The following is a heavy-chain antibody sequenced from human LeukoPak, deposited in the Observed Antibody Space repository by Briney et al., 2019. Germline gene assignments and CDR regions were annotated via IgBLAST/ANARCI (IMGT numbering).Heavy chain of an antibody. J-gene: IGHJ4*02. CDR2: INAGNGNT. CDR3: ARGPHDHADYYRDF. D-gene: IGHD4-17*01. Sequence: GASLKVSCKASGYTFTMSAMHWVRQAPGQRLEWMGWINAGNGNTKYSQKFQDRVTLTRDTSASTAYMELSSLRSEDTAVYYCARGPHDHADYYRDFWGQGTLDSV. V-gene: IGHV1-3*01. CDR1: GYTFTMSA.